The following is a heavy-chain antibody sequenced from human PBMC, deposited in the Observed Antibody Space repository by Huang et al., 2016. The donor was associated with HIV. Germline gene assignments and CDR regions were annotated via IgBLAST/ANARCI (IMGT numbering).Heavy chain of an antibody. J-gene: IGHJ4*02. CDR3: ARAVPTPNRFGVGGFDY. Sequence: EVQLVESGGGLVKPGGSLRLSCAASGFTFRSYSMNWVRQAPGKGREWVSSISSSSSYIYYAGSVKCRFTISRDNAKNSLYLQMNSLRAEDTAVYYCARAVPTPNRFGVGGFDYWGQGTLVTVSS. V-gene: IGHV3-21*01. CDR2: ISSSSSYI. D-gene: IGHD3-3*01. CDR1: GFTFRSYS.